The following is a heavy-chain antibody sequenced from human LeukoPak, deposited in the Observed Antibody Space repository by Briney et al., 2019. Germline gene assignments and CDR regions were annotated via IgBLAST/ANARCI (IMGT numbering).Heavy chain of an antibody. Sequence: ASVKVSCKASGYTFTGYYMHWVRQAPGQGLEWMGWINPNSGGTNYAQKFQGRVTMTRDTSISTAYMELSRLRSDDTAVYYCARDLGVSSTYYYDSSGYYHDYWGQGTLVTVSS. V-gene: IGHV1-2*02. CDR3: ARDLGVSSTYYYDSSGYYHDY. CDR2: INPNSGGT. D-gene: IGHD3-22*01. J-gene: IGHJ4*02. CDR1: GYTFTGYY.